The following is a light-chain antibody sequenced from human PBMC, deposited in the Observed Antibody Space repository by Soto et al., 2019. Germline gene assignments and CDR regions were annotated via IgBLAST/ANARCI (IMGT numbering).Light chain of an antibody. CDR2: NNW. CDR3: APWDDSLNGPV. Sequence: QSVLTQPPSASGTPGQRVTISCSGSSSNIGSNSVNSYQHLPGTAPKLLIYNNWQRPSGVPDRFSGSKSGTSATLAISGLQSEDEAYYYCAPWDDSLNGPVFGGGTKLTVL. J-gene: IGLJ3*02. CDR1: SSNIGSNS. V-gene: IGLV1-44*01.